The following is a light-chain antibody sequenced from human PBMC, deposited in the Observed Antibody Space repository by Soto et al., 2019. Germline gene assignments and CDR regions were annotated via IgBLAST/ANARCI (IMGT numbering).Light chain of an antibody. CDR1: QGLTSNF. CDR3: HQYVHDPRT. CDR2: GAS. J-gene: IGKJ1*01. Sequence: EIVLTQSPGTLSLSPGERATLSCRASQGLTSNFLAWYRQKPGPAPSLLIYGASNGATGVPDRFSGGGSGPGFPLPISRLEPEDFAVYFCHQYVHDPRTFGQGTKVDLK. V-gene: IGKV3-20*01.